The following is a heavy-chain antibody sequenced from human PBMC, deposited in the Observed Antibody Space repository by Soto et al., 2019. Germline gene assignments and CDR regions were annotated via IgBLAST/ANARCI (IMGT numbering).Heavy chain of an antibody. Sequence: VKVSCKASGGTFSSYAISWVRQAPGQGLEWMGGIIPIFGTANYAQKFQGRVTITADESTSTAYMELSSLRSEDTAVYYCAREYYYDSSGASDAFDIWGQGTMVTVS. J-gene: IGHJ3*02. CDR1: GGTFSSYA. V-gene: IGHV1-69*01. D-gene: IGHD3-22*01. CDR2: IIPIFGTA. CDR3: AREYYYDSSGASDAFDI.